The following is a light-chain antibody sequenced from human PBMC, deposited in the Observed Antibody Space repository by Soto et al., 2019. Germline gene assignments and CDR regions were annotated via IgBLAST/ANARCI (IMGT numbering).Light chain of an antibody. CDR1: QSVGSY. CDR3: QQRSDWPAT. CDR2: DAS. J-gene: IGKJ3*01. V-gene: IGKV3-11*01. Sequence: EVVLTQSPATLSLSPGERATLSCRASQSVGSYLAWYQQKPGQAPRLLIYDASNRATGIPARFSGSGSGTDFTLTIVSLEPEDFAVYYCQQRSDWPATFGPGTKVDV.